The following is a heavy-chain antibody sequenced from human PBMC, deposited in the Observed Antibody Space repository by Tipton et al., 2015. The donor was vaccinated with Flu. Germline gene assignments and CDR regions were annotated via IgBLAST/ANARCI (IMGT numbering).Heavy chain of an antibody. CDR3: ARGSGSGTYMIFDF. D-gene: IGHD3-10*01. CDR2: MYSSGTT. CDR1: GGSISSFY. V-gene: IGHV4-4*07. Sequence: LRLSCTVSGGSISSFYWSWIRQPAGKGLEWIGRMYSSGTTKYNPSLKSRVTMSADTTENQFSLKLSSVTAADTAVYYCARGSGSGTYMIFDFWGQGTLVTVSS. J-gene: IGHJ5*01.